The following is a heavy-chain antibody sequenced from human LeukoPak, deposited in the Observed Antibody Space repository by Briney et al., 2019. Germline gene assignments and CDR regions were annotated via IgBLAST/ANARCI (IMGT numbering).Heavy chain of an antibody. Sequence: GESLKISCKGSGYSFSSYWINWVRQMPGKGLEWMGIIYPGDSETTYSPSFQGQVTFSADKSISSAYLQWSSLKASDTAMYYCARGGVSSSWYPSWFDPWGQGTLVTVSS. J-gene: IGHJ5*02. V-gene: IGHV5-51*01. CDR1: GYSFSSYW. D-gene: IGHD6-13*01. CDR3: ARGGVSSSWYPSWFDP. CDR2: IYPGDSET.